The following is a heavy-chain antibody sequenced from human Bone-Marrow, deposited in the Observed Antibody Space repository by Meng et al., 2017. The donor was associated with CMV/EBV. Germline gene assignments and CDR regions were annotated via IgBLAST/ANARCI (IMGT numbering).Heavy chain of an antibody. J-gene: IGHJ6*02. CDR2: ISSSSSYI. Sequence: GGSLRLSCAASGFTFSSYSMNWVRQAPGKGLEWVSSISSSSSYIYYADSVKGRFTISRDNAKNSLYLQMNSLRAEDTAVYYCASLPDPYYYYGMDVCGQGTTVTVS. CDR1: GFTFSSYS. V-gene: IGHV3-21*01. D-gene: IGHD2-2*01. CDR3: ASLPDPYYYYGMDV.